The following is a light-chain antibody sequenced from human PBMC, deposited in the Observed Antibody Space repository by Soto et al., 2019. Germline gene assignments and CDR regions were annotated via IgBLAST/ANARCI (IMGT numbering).Light chain of an antibody. CDR2: GAS. CDR3: QQYCSAPFT. CDR1: QSVSSNF. V-gene: IGKV3-20*01. J-gene: IGKJ3*01. Sequence: EIVLTQSPGTMSVSPGERVTLSCRASQSVSSNFLAWHQQKPGQAPRLLIYGASSRAGGIPDRFRGSVSGTDFTLTIYSLEPEDFAVYYCQQYCSAPFTFGPGTKVDVK.